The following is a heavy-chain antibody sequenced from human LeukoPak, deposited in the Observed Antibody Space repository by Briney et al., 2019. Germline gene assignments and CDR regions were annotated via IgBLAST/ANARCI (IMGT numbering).Heavy chain of an antibody. Sequence: GGSLRLSCAASRFTFSNYWMSWVRQAPGKGLEWVAKIKHDGSQRYYVDSVTGRFTISRDNAKNSLYLQMNSLRADDTAVYYCARGFCTSGRCSKYDYWGQGTLVTVSS. J-gene: IGHJ4*02. V-gene: IGHV3-7*01. CDR3: ARGFCTSGRCSKYDY. CDR1: RFTFSNYW. D-gene: IGHD2-15*01. CDR2: IKHDGSQR.